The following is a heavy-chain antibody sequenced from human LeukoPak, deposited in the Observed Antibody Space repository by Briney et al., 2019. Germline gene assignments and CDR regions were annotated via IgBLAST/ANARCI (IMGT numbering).Heavy chain of an antibody. CDR3: AKFSIDYGDDYDY. CDR2: IRYDGSNK. CDR1: GFTFSSYA. D-gene: IGHD4-17*01. V-gene: IGHV3-30*02. J-gene: IGHJ4*02. Sequence: GGSLRLSCAASGFTFSSYAMSWVRQAPGKGLEWVAFIRYDGSNKYYADSVKGRFTISRDNSKNTLYLQMNSLRAEDTAVYYCAKFSIDYGDDYDYWGQGTLVTVSS.